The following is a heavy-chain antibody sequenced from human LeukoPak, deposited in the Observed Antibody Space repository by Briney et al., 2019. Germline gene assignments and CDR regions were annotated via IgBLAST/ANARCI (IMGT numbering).Heavy chain of an antibody. CDR3: AKANWISSADAVW. V-gene: IGHV3-23*01. CDR2: IRGGGEV. J-gene: IGHJ4*02. Sequence: GGSLRLSCAATGFSFSTYAMSWVRRAPARGLGWVSSIRGGGEVFYADSVKGRFTLPRDSSRNTVYLQLNNLRVEDTAIYYCAKANWISSADAVWWGQGTLVTVSS. CDR1: GFSFSTYA. D-gene: IGHD2-2*03.